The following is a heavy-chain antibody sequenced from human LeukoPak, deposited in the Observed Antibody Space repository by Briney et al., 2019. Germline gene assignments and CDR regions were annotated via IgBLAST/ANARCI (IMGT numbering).Heavy chain of an antibody. D-gene: IGHD6-19*01. Sequence: GRSLRLSCATSGFTFSQYAMHWVRQAPGKGLEWVAVTSYDGSNTHYADSVKGRFTISRDNSKNTLYLQMNSLRAEDTAVYYCARDSSGWSLFDYWGQGTLVTVSS. V-gene: IGHV3-30*14. J-gene: IGHJ4*02. CDR2: TSYDGSNT. CDR3: ARDSSGWSLFDY. CDR1: GFTFSQYA.